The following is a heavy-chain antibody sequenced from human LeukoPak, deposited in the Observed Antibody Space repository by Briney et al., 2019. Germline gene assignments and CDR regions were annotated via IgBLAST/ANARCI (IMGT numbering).Heavy chain of an antibody. J-gene: IGHJ4*02. V-gene: IGHV1-69*13. CDR2: IIPIFGTA. CDR1: GGTFSSYA. Sequence: ASVKVSCKASGGTFSSYAISWVRQPPGQGLEWMGGIIPIFGTANYAQKFQGRVTITADESTSTAYMELSSLRSEDTAVYYCARGSYDFWSQYHDYWGQGTLVTVSS. D-gene: IGHD3-3*01. CDR3: ARGSYDFWSQYHDY.